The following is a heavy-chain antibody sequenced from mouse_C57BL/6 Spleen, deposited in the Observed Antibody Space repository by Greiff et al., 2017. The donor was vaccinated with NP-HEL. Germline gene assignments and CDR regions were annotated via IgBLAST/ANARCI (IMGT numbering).Heavy chain of an antibody. CDR3: ARAYYGSSYGFAY. CDR1: GYTFTSYW. Sequence: VQGVESGAELAKPGASVKLSCKASGYTFTSYWMHWVKQRPGQGLEWIGYINPSSGYTKYNQKFKDKATLTADKSSSTAYMQLSSLTYEDAAVYYGARAYYGSSYGFAYWGQGTLVTVSA. V-gene: IGHV1-7*01. CDR2: INPSSGYT. D-gene: IGHD1-1*01. J-gene: IGHJ3*01.